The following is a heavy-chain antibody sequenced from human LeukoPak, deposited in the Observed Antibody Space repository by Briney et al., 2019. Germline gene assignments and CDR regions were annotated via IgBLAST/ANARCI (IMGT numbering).Heavy chain of an antibody. CDR2: IYPGDSDT. D-gene: IGHD3-22*01. J-gene: IGHJ4*02. CDR3: AGYYYDSSAKSWYFDY. Sequence: GESLKISCKGSGYSFTSYWIGWVRQMPGKGLEWMGIIYPGDSDTRYSPSFQGQVTISADKSISTAYLQWSSLKASDTAMYYCAGYYYDSSAKSWYFDYWGQGTLVTVSS. CDR1: GYSFTSYW. V-gene: IGHV5-51*01.